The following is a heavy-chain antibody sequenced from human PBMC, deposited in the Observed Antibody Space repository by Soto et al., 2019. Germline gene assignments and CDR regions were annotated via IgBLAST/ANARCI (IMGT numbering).Heavy chain of an antibody. CDR1: GGTFNTYA. Sequence: QVQLVRSGAEVKKPGSSVKVSCKSSGGTFNTYAISWVRHPPGQGLEWMGGIIPIFGTANYAQKFQGRVTITADDSTSTAYMELSSLTSEDTAVYYCARDGVGAVTGVLGYWGQGTLVTVSS. CDR3: ARDGVGAVTGVLGY. J-gene: IGHJ4*02. D-gene: IGHD6-19*01. V-gene: IGHV1-69*01. CDR2: IIPIFGTA.